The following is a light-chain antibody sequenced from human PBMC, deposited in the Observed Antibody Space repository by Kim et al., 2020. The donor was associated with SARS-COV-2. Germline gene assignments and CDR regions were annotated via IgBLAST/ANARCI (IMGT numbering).Light chain of an antibody. CDR2: GVS. V-gene: IGKV3-20*01. CDR3: QQYKSSAKYT. CDR1: SHIGNSY. Sequence: PAEKPATSCSTTSHIGNSYLAWYQQKAGQAPRLVVYGVSTRATGIPDRFSGSGSGTDFTLAISRLEPEDFAVYYCQQYKSSAKYTFGRGTKVEI. J-gene: IGKJ2*01.